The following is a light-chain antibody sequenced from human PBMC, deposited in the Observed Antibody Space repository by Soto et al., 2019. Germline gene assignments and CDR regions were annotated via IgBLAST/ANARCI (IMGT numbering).Light chain of an antibody. CDR1: LSVLYSSNNKNY. J-gene: IGKJ1*01. Sequence: DIVMTQSPDSLAVSLGERATINCKSSLSVLYSSNNKNYLAWYQQKPGQPPKLLIYWASTRESGVPDRFSGSGSGTDFTLTISSLQAEDVAVYYCQQSYSTPRTFGQGTKVEIK. CDR3: QQSYSTPRT. V-gene: IGKV4-1*01. CDR2: WAS.